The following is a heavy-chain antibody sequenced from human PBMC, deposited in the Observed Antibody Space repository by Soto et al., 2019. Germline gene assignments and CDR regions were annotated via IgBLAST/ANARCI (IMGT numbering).Heavy chain of an antibody. J-gene: IGHJ4*02. Sequence: ASVKVSCAASGFTFSTYWMDWVRQTPGKGLEWVANINQDGSEKNYVDSVKGRFTIYRDNAKNSLYLQMSSLTAEDSALYYCSRSLDSWGRGTLVTVSS. CDR2: INQDGSEK. CDR3: SRSLDS. CDR1: GFTFSTYW. V-gene: IGHV3-7*01.